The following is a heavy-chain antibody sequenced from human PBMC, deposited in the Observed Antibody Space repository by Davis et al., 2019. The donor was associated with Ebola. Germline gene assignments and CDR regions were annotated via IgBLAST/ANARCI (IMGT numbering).Heavy chain of an antibody. V-gene: IGHV3-73*01. D-gene: IGHD6-13*01. CDR2: IRSKANSYAT. CDR1: GFTFSDYY. J-gene: IGHJ6*02. CDR3: TRQTYSSSWRPLYYYGMDV. Sequence: PGGSLRLSCAASGFTFSDYYMSWIRQASGKGLEWVGRIRSKANSYATAYAASVKGRFTISRDDSKNTAYLQMNSLKTEDTAVYYCTRQTYSSSWRPLYYYGMDVWGQGTTVTVSS.